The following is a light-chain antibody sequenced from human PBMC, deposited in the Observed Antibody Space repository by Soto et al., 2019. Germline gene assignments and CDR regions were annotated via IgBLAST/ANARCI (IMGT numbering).Light chain of an antibody. CDR1: QSISTW. CDR3: QQYNVYWT. CDR2: MAS. V-gene: IGKV1-5*03. J-gene: IGKJ1*01. Sequence: DIQMTQSPFTLSASVGDRVTITCRASQSISTWLAWYQQKPGQPPKLLIYMASTLERGVPSRFSGSGSGTEFTLTISSLQPDDFATYYCQQYNVYWTFGQGTKVEIK.